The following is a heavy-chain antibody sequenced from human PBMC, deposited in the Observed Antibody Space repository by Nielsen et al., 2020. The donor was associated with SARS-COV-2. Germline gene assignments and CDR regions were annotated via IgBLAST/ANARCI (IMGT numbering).Heavy chain of an antibody. J-gene: IGHJ5*02. CDR1: GGSISSGGYY. D-gene: IGHD3-10*01. Sequence: LSCTVSGGSISSGGYYWSWISQHPGKGLEWIGYIYYSGSTYYNPSLKSRVTISVDTSKNQFSLKLSSVTAADTAVYYCAREWRVWYGSGSYSWFDPWGQGTLVTVSS. V-gene: IGHV4-31*03. CDR3: AREWRVWYGSGSYSWFDP. CDR2: IYYSGST.